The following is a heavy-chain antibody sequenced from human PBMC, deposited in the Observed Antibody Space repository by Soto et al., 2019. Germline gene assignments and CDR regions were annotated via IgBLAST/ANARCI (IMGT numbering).Heavy chain of an antibody. Sequence: GGSLRLSCTASGFTFGDYAMSWFRQAPGKGLEWVGFIRSKAYGGTTEYAASVKGRFTISRDDSKSIAYLQMNSLKTEDTAVYYCTRDVLGELRYFDWLSPYYYYYYMDVWGKGTTVTVSS. CDR3: TRDVLGELRYFDWLSPYYYYYYMDV. D-gene: IGHD3-9*01. V-gene: IGHV3-49*03. J-gene: IGHJ6*03. CDR1: GFTFGDYA. CDR2: IRSKAYGGTT.